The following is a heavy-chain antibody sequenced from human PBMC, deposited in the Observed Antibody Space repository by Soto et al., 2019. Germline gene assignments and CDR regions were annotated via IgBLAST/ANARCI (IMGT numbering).Heavy chain of an antibody. D-gene: IGHD3-3*01. CDR2: IIPIFGTA. CDR1: GGTFSSYA. V-gene: IGHV1-69*06. J-gene: IGHJ5*02. CDR3: ARVRNTIFGVVSWFDP. Sequence: ASVKVSCKASGGTFSSYAISWVRQAPGQGLEWMGGIIPIFGTANYAQKFQGRVTITADKSTSTAYMELSSLRSEDTAVYYCARVRNTIFGVVSWFDPWGQGTLVTVSS.